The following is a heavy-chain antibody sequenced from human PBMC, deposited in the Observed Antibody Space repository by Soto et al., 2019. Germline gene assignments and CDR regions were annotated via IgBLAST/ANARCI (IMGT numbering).Heavy chain of an antibody. D-gene: IGHD3-16*02. Sequence: QVQLVQSGAEVKKPGASVKVSCKASGYTFTSYDINWVRQATGQGLEWMGWMNPNSGNTGYAQKFQGRVTMTRNTSISTAYMELSRLRSEDTAVYYCATTGSRGYDYVWGSYQADYWGQGTLVTVSS. CDR1: GYTFTSYD. J-gene: IGHJ4*02. CDR3: ATTGSRGYDYVWGSYQADY. CDR2: MNPNSGNT. V-gene: IGHV1-8*01.